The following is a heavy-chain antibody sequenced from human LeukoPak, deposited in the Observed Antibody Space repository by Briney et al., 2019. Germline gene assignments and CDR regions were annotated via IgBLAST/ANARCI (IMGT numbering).Heavy chain of an antibody. CDR1: GFTFDSYW. Sequence: GGSLRLSCAASGFTFDSYWMTWVRQVPGKGLEWVAYIKQGGSESYYVDSVKGRFTISRDNAKNSVYLQMDSLRVEDTAVYYCARVGAWELQRVFDYWGQGTLVTVSS. D-gene: IGHD6-25*01. CDR2: IKQGGSES. J-gene: IGHJ4*02. CDR3: ARVGAWELQRVFDY. V-gene: IGHV3-7*01.